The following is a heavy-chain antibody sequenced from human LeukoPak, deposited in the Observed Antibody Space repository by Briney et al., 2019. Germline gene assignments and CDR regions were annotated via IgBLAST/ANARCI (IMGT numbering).Heavy chain of an antibody. CDR2: INHSGST. J-gene: IGHJ3*02. Sequence: SETLSLTCAVYGGSFSGYYWSWIRQPPGKGLEWIGEINHSGSTNYNPSLKSRVTISVDTSKNQFSLKLSSVTAADTAVYYCARAWALHAFDIWGQGTMVTVSS. V-gene: IGHV4-34*01. CDR1: GGSFSGYY. D-gene: IGHD1-26*01. CDR3: ARAWALHAFDI.